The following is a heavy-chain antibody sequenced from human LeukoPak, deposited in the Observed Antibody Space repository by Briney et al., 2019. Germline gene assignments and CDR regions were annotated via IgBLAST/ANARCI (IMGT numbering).Heavy chain of an antibody. CDR3: TMSDFLSD. D-gene: IGHD3-9*01. J-gene: IGHJ4*02. V-gene: IGHV3-74*01. Sequence: GGSLRLSCAASGFSFSNAWMTWVRQAPGTGLVWVSRIKSDGSSTTYADSVKSRFTISRDNAKNTLYLQMNSLRAEDTAMYYCTMSDFLSDWGQGTLVTVSS. CDR1: GFSFSNAW. CDR2: IKSDGSST.